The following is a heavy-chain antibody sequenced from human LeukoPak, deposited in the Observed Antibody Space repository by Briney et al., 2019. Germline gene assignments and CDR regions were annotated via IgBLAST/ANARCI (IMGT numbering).Heavy chain of an antibody. CDR1: GFTFSSYG. V-gene: IGHV3-23*01. CDR2: ISGSGGST. Sequence: PGGSLRLCCAASGFTFSSYGMSWVRQAPGKGLEWVSAISGSGGSTYYADSVKGRFTISRDNSKNTLYLQMNSLRAEDTAVYYCAKVGSYSGYDYFDYWGQGTLVTVSS. CDR3: AKVGSYSGYDYFDY. J-gene: IGHJ4*02. D-gene: IGHD5-12*01.